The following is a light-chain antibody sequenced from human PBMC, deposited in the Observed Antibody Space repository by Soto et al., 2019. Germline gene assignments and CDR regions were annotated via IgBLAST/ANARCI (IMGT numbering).Light chain of an antibody. J-gene: IGKJ2*01. V-gene: IGKV1-33*01. Sequence: DIQMTQSPSSLSASVGDRVTITCQASRDISVYLNWYQQRPGKPPKLLIYDASNLQTGVPSRFSGSGSGTHFTFTISSLQPEDIATYYCQQYDNLPPYTFGQVTKLDIK. CDR1: RDISVY. CDR3: QQYDNLPPYT. CDR2: DAS.